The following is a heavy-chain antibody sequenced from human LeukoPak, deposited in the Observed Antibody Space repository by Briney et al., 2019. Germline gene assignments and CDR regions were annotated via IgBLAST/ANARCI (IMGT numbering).Heavy chain of an antibody. CDR3: ARGGSSTDYMDV. V-gene: IGHV3-9*01. CDR1: GFTFDDYA. D-gene: IGHD1-26*01. CDR2: ISWNSGSI. J-gene: IGHJ6*03. Sequence: PGRSLRLSCAASGFTFDDYAMHWVRQAPGKGLEWVSGISWNSGSIGYADSVKGRFTISRDNAKNSLYLQMNSLRAEDTAVYYCARGGSSTDYMDVWGKGTTVTASS.